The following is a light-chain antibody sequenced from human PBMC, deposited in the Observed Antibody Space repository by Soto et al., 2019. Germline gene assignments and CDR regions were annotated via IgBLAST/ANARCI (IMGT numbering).Light chain of an antibody. V-gene: IGLV2-14*01. J-gene: IGLJ1*01. CDR3: SSYTISNTLPFV. Sequence: QSVLTQPASVSGSPGQAITISCSGSSSDVGAHNFVSWYQHHPGKAPKLMIYEVSNRPSGVSNRFSGSKSGNTASLTISGLQAEDEADYYCSSYTISNTLPFVFGTGTKVTVL. CDR2: EVS. CDR1: SSDVGAHNF.